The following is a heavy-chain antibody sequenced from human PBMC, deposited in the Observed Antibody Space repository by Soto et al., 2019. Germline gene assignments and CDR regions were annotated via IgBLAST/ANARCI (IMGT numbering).Heavy chain of an antibody. CDR1: GYTFTNYA. V-gene: IGHV1-3*01. CDR3: ARGHFAVAPVASWFYYMDV. CDR2: INAGNGNT. Sequence: QVQLVQSGAEVEKPGASVKVSCKASGYTFTNYAVHWVRQAPGQRLEWMGWINAGNGNTRYSQKFQGRVTITRDTPARTVYMELSSLRSEDTSVYYCARGHFAVAPVASWFYYMDVWGKGTTVTVS. J-gene: IGHJ6*03. D-gene: IGHD2-2*01.